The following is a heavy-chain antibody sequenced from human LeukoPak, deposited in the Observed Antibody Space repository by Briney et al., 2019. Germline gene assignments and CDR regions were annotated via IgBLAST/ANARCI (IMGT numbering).Heavy chain of an antibody. J-gene: IGHJ3*02. Sequence: PGRSLRLSCAASGFTFSSYGMHWVRQAPGKGLEWVSYISSSGSTIYYADSVKGRFTISRDNAKNSLYLQMNSLRAEDTAVYYCARDLGNYDYVWGSYRYQPDAFDIWGQGTMVTVSS. CDR1: GFTFSSYG. CDR2: ISSSGSTI. V-gene: IGHV3-48*04. D-gene: IGHD3-16*02. CDR3: ARDLGNYDYVWGSYRYQPDAFDI.